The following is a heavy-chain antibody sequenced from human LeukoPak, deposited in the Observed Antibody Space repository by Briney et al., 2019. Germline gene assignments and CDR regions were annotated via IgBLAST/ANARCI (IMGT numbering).Heavy chain of an antibody. V-gene: IGHV3-7*01. D-gene: IGHD4-23*01. CDR3: ARDRGYSSLDY. CDR2: IKEDGGEI. CDR1: AFTFSYYW. J-gene: IGHJ4*02. Sequence: GGSLRLSCEASAFTFSYYWMSWVRQAAGKGLEWVANIKEDGGEINYVDSVKGRFTISRDNAKKLVFLQMNSLRVEDTAVYYCARDRGYSSLDYWGQGTLVTVSS.